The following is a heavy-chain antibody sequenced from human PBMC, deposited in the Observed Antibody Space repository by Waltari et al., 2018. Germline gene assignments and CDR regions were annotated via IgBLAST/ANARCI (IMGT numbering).Heavy chain of an antibody. V-gene: IGHV1-8*01. Sequence: QVQLVQSGAEVKKPGASVKVSCKASGYTFTSYDINWVRQATGQGLGWMGWMNPNSGNTGYAQKFQGRVTMTRNTSISTAYMELSSLRSEDTAVYYCARDLGSSSGWKDYYYYGMDVWGQGTTVTVSS. D-gene: IGHD6-19*01. CDR3: ARDLGSSSGWKDYYYYGMDV. CDR1: GYTFTSYD. CDR2: MNPNSGNT. J-gene: IGHJ6*02.